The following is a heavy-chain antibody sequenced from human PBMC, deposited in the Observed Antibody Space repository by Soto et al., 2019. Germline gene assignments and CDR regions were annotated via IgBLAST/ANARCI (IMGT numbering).Heavy chain of an antibody. Sequence: EVQLVESGGGLVQPGGSLRLSCAASGFTFSDYWMHWVRQAPGEGLVWVSRIKSDGSITRYADSVKGRFTISRDNAQNTLYLQMSSLRAEDTGVYYCARPHWSDDRRSYDSWGQGTVVTVSS. CDR2: IKSDGSIT. J-gene: IGHJ3*02. D-gene: IGHD1-1*01. CDR1: GFTFSDYW. CDR3: ARPHWSDDRRSYDS. V-gene: IGHV3-74*01.